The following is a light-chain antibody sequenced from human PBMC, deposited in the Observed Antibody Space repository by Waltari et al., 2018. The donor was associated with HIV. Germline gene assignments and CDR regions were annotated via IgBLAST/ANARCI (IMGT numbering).Light chain of an antibody. CDR1: NIARQN. J-gene: IGLJ3*02. CDR2: RDN. CDR3: QVWDSSTGV. V-gene: IGLV3-9*01. Sequence: SYELTQPLSVSVALGQTAKITCGGNNIARQNVHWYQQRPGQAPVLVIYRDNIRPSGIPERFSGSNSGNTAILSISRVQAEDEGDYYCQVWDSSTGVFGGGTNLTVL.